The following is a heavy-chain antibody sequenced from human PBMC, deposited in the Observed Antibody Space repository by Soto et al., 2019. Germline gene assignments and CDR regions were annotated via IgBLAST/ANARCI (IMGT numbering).Heavy chain of an antibody. CDR1: GGTFSSYA. CDR3: ARGRQQLVRWYFDY. J-gene: IGHJ4*02. D-gene: IGHD6-13*01. V-gene: IGHV1-69*12. Sequence: QVQLVQSGAEVKKPGSSVKVSCKASGGTFSSYAISWVRQAPGQGLEWMGGISPIFGTANYAQKCQGRVTITADESTSTAYMELSSLRSEDTAVYYCARGRQQLVRWYFDYWGQGTLVTVSS. CDR2: ISPIFGTA.